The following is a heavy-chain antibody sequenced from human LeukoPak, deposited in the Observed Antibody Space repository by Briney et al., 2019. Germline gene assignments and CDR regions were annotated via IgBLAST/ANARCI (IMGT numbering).Heavy chain of an antibody. J-gene: IGHJ4*02. Sequence: GGSLRLSCAASGFTFSSYGMHWVRQAPGKGLEWVAVIFYDGGYKYYADSVKGRFTMSRDNSKNTLWLQMNSLRADDTAVYYCVRDRSYRYFDFWGPGTSVTVSS. CDR2: IFYDGGYK. D-gene: IGHD4-11*01. V-gene: IGHV3-33*01. CDR3: VRDRSYRYFDF. CDR1: GFTFSSYG.